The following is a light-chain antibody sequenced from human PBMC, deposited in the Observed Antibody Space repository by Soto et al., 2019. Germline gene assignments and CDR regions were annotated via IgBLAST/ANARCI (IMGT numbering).Light chain of an antibody. J-gene: IGLJ2*01. CDR2: QDD. CDR1: KLGDKY. Sequence: SYELTQPPSVSVSPGQTASITCSGDKLGDKYACWYQQKSGQSPVLLIYQDDKRPSGIPERFSGSNSGNTATLTISGTQAMDEGDYYCQAWDSTTVIFGGGTKVTVL. CDR3: QAWDSTTVI. V-gene: IGLV3-1*01.